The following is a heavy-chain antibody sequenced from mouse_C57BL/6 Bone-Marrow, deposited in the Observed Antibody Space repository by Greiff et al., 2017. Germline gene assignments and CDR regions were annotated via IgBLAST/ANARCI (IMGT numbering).Heavy chain of an antibody. CDR1: GFNIKDYY. V-gene: IGHV14-2*01. J-gene: IGHJ2*01. Sequence: VQLQQSGAELVKPGASVKLSCTASGFNIKDYYMHWVKQRTEQGLEWIGRIDPEDGETKYASKFQGKATITADTSSNTAYLQLSSLTSADTAVYYCASNYGSSYNYFDYWGQGTTLTVSS. D-gene: IGHD1-1*01. CDR3: ASNYGSSYNYFDY. CDR2: IDPEDGET.